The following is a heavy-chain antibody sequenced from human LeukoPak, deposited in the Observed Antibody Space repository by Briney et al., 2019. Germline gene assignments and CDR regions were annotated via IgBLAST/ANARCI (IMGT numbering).Heavy chain of an antibody. D-gene: IGHD3-10*01. CDR3: ASQSGSRRNDY. Sequence: GGSLRLSCAASGFTFSSYAMSWVRQAPGKGLEWVSAISGSDGSTYYADSVKGRFTISRDNSKNTLYLQMNSLRAEDTAVYYCASQSGSRRNDYWGQGTLVTVSS. J-gene: IGHJ4*02. V-gene: IGHV3-23*01. CDR1: GFTFSSYA. CDR2: ISGSDGST.